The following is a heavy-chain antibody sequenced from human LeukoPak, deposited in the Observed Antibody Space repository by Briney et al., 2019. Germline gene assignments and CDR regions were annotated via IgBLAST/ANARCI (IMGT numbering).Heavy chain of an antibody. Sequence: SETLSLTCTVSGGSVSSTRHYWGWIRQPPGKGLEWIGNMYYRGSTYYNPSLRSRVTTSVDTTKNQFSLKLGSVTAADTAVYYCARLLKYSGSYYCDFWGQGTLVTVSS. J-gene: IGHJ4*02. D-gene: IGHD1-26*01. CDR1: GGSVSSTRHY. CDR3: ARLLKYSGSYYCDF. CDR2: MYYRGST. V-gene: IGHV4-39*01.